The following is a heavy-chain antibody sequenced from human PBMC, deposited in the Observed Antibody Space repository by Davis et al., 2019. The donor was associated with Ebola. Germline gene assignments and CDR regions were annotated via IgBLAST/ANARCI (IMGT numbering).Heavy chain of an antibody. Sequence: GGSLRLSCAASGFTFSDDFMAWIRQAPGKGLEWVSGITWNSDNIAYADSVEGRFTISRDNAKNTLYLQMNSLRAQDTAVYYCMSLSGASWGPGTLVTVSS. CDR2: ITWNSDNI. J-gene: IGHJ5*02. CDR3: MSLSGAS. D-gene: IGHD3-10*01. CDR1: GFTFSDDF. V-gene: IGHV3-11*06.